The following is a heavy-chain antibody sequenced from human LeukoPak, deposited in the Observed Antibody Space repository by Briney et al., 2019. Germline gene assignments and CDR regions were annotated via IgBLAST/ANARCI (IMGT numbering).Heavy chain of an antibody. J-gene: IGHJ4*02. Sequence: GGSLRLSCAASGFTFSNYAIHWVRQSPVKGLEWVAVIWNDGSNRYNVDSVKGRFTISRDNSKNTVYLHINSLTADDTAVYYCARVHCSTTNCYENYFDYWGQGTLVTVSP. CDR3: ARVHCSTTNCYENYFDY. CDR1: GFTFSNYA. V-gene: IGHV3-33*01. CDR2: IWNDGSNR. D-gene: IGHD2-2*01.